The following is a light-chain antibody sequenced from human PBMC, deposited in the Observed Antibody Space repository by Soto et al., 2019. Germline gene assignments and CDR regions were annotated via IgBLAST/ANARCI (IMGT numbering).Light chain of an antibody. CDR2: DAS. V-gene: IGKV1-33*01. J-gene: IGKJ4*01. Sequence: DIQMTQSPPSLSSSVGERLTITCQSSQDIGNYLSWYQQKLGKAPKLLIYDASSLETGVPPRFSGSGSGTDFAFTITSLQPEDFATYYCQQYGDLPLTFGGGTKVDIK. CDR3: QQYGDLPLT. CDR1: QDIGNY.